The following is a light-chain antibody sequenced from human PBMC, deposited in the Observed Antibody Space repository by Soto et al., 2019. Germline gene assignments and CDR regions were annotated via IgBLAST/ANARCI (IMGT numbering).Light chain of an antibody. CDR3: QQYGSSPLT. J-gene: IGKJ4*01. CDR1: QSVSSTY. Sequence: EVVLTQSPGTLSLSPEERGTLSCGASQSVSSTYLAWYQQKPGQAPWLLLYGASTRATYIPDRISGSGSGTDFTLTISSLEPEDFAVYYCQQYGSSPLTFGGGTKVDIK. CDR2: GAS. V-gene: IGKV3-20*01.